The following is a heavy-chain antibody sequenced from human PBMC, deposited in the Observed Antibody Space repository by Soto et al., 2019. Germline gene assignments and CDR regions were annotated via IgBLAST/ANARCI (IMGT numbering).Heavy chain of an antibody. CDR3: AYGLGYGASFDY. CDR1: GGSISSGDYY. J-gene: IGHJ4*02. V-gene: IGHV4-30-4*01. CDR2: IYYSGST. D-gene: IGHD4-17*01. Sequence: NPSETLSLTCTVPGGSISSGDYYWSWIRQPPGKSLEWIGYIYYSGSTYYNPSLKSRATISVDTSKNQFSLKLSSVTAADTAVYYCAYGLGYGASFDYWGQGTLVTVSS.